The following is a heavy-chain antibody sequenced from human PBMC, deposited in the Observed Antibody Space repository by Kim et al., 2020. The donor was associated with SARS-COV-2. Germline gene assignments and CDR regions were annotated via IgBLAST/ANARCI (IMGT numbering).Heavy chain of an antibody. V-gene: IGHV3-33*06. CDR3: AKDRSSSSFYGMDV. J-gene: IGHJ6*02. Sequence: DSMKARLTMSRDNPKTTLYVQMNSLRAEDKAVYYCAKDRSSSSFYGMDVWGQGTTVTVSS. D-gene: IGHD6-13*01.